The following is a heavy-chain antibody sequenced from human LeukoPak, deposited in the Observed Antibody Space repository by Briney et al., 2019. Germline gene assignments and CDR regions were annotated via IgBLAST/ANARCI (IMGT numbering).Heavy chain of an antibody. J-gene: IGHJ4*02. CDR1: GFTFSSYW. CDR2: IKQDGSEK. CDR3: ARLSSGWYGGFDY. Sequence: GGSLRLSCAASGFTFSSYWMSWVRQAPGKGLEWVANIKQDGSEKYYVDSVKGRFTISRDNAQNSLHLQMNSLRAEDTAVYYCARLSSGWYGGFDYWGQGTLVTVSS. V-gene: IGHV3-7*03. D-gene: IGHD6-19*01.